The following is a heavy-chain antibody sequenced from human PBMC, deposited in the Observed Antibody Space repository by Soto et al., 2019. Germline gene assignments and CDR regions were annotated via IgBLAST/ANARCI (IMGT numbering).Heavy chain of an antibody. CDR2: TRNKANSYTT. Sequence: GGSLRLSCAASGFTFSDHYMDWVRQAPGKGLEWVGRTRNKANSYTTEYAASVKGRFTISRDDSKNSLYLQMNSLKTEDTAVYYCAREDSPAGIVVVPGEGLHNYYYMDVWGKGTTVTVSS. J-gene: IGHJ6*03. CDR3: AREDSPAGIVVVPGEGLHNYYYMDV. V-gene: IGHV3-72*01. CDR1: GFTFSDHY. D-gene: IGHD2-2*01.